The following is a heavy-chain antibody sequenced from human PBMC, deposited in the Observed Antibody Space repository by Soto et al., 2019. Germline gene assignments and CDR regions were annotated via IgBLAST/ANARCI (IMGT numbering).Heavy chain of an antibody. CDR3: AKGGHQSCFDY. CDR1: GLTFRNYA. V-gene: IGHV3-23*01. Sequence: EVQLLESGGGLVQPGGSLRLSCAASGLTFRNYAMTWVRQAPGKGPEWVSTVSGTGGETFYADSVKGRFTISRDNSKDTFYLVMNSLRVDDTAVYYCAKGGHQSCFDYWGQGTLVAVSS. CDR2: VSGTGGET. D-gene: IGHD2-2*01. J-gene: IGHJ4*02.